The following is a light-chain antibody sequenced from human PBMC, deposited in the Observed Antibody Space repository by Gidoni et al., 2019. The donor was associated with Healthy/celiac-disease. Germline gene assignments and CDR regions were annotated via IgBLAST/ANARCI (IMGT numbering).Light chain of an antibody. CDR1: QSISSY. V-gene: IGKV1-39*01. CDR2: AAS. CDR3: QQSYSTPLT. J-gene: IGKJ4*01. Sequence: DIQMTQSPSSLSASVGDRVTITCRVSQSISSYLNWYQQKPGKAPKLLIYAASSLQSGVPSRFSGSGSGTDFTLTISSLQPEDFATYYCQQSYSTPLTFGGETKVEIK.